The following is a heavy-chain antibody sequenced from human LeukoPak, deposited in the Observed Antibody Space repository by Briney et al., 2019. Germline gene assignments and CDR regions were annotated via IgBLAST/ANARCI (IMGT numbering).Heavy chain of an antibody. CDR1: GYTFTGYY. CDR3: ARDGPVTGTYYFDY. CDR2: INPNSGST. D-gene: IGHD1-7*01. V-gene: IGHV1-2*02. J-gene: IGHJ4*02. Sequence: GASVKVSCKASGYTFTGYYMHWGRQAPGQGLEWMGWINPNSGSTNYAQKFQGRVTMTRDTAISTAYMELSRLTSDDTAVYYCARDGPVTGTYYFDYWGQGTLVTVSS.